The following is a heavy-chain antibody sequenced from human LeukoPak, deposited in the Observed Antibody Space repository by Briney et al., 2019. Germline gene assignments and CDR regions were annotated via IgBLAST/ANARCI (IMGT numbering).Heavy chain of an antibody. CDR2: ISGSGDNT. J-gene: IGHJ4*02. V-gene: IGHV3-23*01. CDR1: GFTFSSYA. CDR3: AKSSSSWYNFDY. D-gene: IGHD6-13*01. Sequence: GGSLRLSCAASGFTFSSYAMSWFRQAPEKGLEWVSAISGSGDNTYYADSVKGRFTISRDNSKNTLCLQMNSLRAEDTAVYYCAKSSSSWYNFDYWGQGTLVTVSS.